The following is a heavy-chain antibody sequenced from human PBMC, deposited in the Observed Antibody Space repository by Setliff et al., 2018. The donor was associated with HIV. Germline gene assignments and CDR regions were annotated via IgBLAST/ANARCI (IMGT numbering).Heavy chain of an antibody. CDR2: LHTTWGN. V-gene: IGHV4-61*09. Sequence: SETLSLTCTVSGGSITGGRHFWTWIRQPAGKGLEWIGHLHTTWGNNYNPSLRSRVSMSVDMSTRQLSLQMRDVTAPDTGVYYCARSGCDGRSCYSNPVIVVWGQGIPVTVSS. J-gene: IGHJ4*02. CDR1: GGSITGGRHF. D-gene: IGHD2-15*01. CDR3: ARSGCDGRSCYSNPVIVV.